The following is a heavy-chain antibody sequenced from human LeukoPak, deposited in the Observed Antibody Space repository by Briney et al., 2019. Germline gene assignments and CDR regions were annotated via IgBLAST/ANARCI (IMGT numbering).Heavy chain of an antibody. CDR2: IGGDGGGGT. V-gene: IGHV3-23*01. Sequence: GGSLRLSCAASGFTFSTYTMAWVRQAPGGGLEWVSGIGGDGGGGTYYADSVKGRFAISRDNSKSTLYLQMNSLRVEDTAVYYCVKDFGRHLGGPGYWGRGTLVTASS. D-gene: IGHD3-10*01. CDR3: VKDFGRHLGGPGY. J-gene: IGHJ4*02. CDR1: GFTFSTYT.